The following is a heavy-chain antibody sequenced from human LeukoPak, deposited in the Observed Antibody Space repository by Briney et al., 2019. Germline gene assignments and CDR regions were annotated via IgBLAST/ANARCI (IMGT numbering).Heavy chain of an antibody. J-gene: IGHJ4*02. CDR2: ISSSGSTK. CDR1: GFTFSSYE. V-gene: IGHV3-48*03. Sequence: GGSLRLSCVASGFTFSSYEMNWVRQAPGKGLEWVSSISSSGSTKYYADSLKGRFTISRDNARNSLYLQMNSLRAEDTAVYYCAKDSGSYYFYFDYWGQGTLVTVSS. D-gene: IGHD1-26*01. CDR3: AKDSGSYYFYFDY.